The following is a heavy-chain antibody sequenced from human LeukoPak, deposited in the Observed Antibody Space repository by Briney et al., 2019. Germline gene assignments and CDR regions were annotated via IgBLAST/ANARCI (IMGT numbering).Heavy chain of an antibody. Sequence: QPGRSLRLSCAASGFTFDDYAMHWVRQAPGKGLEWVSGISWNSGSIGYADSVKGRFTISRDNAKNSLYLQMYSLRAEDTALYYCAKGSRMVVATILLDYWGQGTLVTVSS. CDR3: AKGSRMVVATILLDY. CDR2: ISWNSGSI. V-gene: IGHV3-9*01. J-gene: IGHJ4*02. D-gene: IGHD5-12*01. CDR1: GFTFDDYA.